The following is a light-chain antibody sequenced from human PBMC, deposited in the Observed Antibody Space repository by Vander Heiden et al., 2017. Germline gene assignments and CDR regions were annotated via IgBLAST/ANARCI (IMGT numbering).Light chain of an antibody. CDR3: AVWDDSLNGWV. CDR1: SSNIEPNS. Sequence: QSVLIQPPSASGTPGQRVTISCSGSSSNIEPNSGNWYQQLPGTAPKLLIYANNQRPSGVPARFSGSKSGTSASLAIRGLQSADEADYYCAVWDDSLNGWVFGGGTKLTVL. CDR2: ANN. J-gene: IGLJ3*02. V-gene: IGLV1-44*01.